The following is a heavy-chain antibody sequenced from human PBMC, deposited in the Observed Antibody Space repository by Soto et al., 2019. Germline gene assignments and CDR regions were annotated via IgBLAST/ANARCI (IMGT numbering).Heavy chain of an antibody. V-gene: IGHV3-7*01. CDR3: ARELKNDFWSGYYYYYGMDV. J-gene: IGHJ6*02. CDR1: GFTFSSYW. D-gene: IGHD3-3*01. CDR2: IKQDGSEK. Sequence: EVQLVVSGGGLVQPGGSLRLSCAASGFTFSSYWMSWVRQAPGKGLEWVANIKQDGSEKYYVDSVKGRFTISRDNAKNSLYLQMNSLRAEDTAVYYCARELKNDFWSGYYYYYGMDVWGQGTTVTVSS.